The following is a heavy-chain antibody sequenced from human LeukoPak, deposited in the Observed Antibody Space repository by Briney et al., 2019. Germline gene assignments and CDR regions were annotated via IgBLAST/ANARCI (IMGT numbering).Heavy chain of an antibody. CDR2: IYPGNSQT. CDR1: GYSFTTYW. D-gene: IGHD1-1*01. Sequence: GESLKISCKGPGYSFTTYWIGWVRQMPGKGLEWMGTIYPGNSQTTYSPSSQGQVTISADKSINTAYLQWSSLKASDTAMYFCARLIRDTTGVDYWGQGTLVTVSS. J-gene: IGHJ4*02. CDR3: ARLIRDTTGVDY. V-gene: IGHV5-51*01.